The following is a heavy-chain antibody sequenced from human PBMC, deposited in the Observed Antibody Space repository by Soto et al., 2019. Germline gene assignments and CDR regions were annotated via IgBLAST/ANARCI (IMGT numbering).Heavy chain of an antibody. CDR3: ARGYGQWELPHVFDI. V-gene: IGHV4-4*02. CDR1: GGSISSSNW. D-gene: IGHD1-26*01. J-gene: IGHJ3*02. Sequence: QVQVQESGPGLVKPSGTLSLTCAVSGGSISSSNWRSWVRQPPGKGLEWIAEMFHSGRTYYNASLKSRVTISVDKSKNQFSLKLSSVTAADTAVYYCARGYGQWELPHVFDIWGQGTMVTVSS. CDR2: MFHSGRT.